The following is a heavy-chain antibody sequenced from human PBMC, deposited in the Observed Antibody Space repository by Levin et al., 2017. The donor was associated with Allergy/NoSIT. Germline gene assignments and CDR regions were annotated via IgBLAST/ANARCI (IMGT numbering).Heavy chain of an antibody. Sequence: SQTLSLTCTVSGGSISNYYWSWIRQPPGKGLEWIGYIYFSGSTSYNPSLKSRVPISVDTSKNQFSLKLSSVTAADTAVYYCASTTGGYWGQGTLVTVSS. CDR3: ASTTGGY. V-gene: IGHV4-59*01. J-gene: IGHJ4*02. CDR2: IYFSGST. D-gene: IGHD1-14*01. CDR1: GGSISNYY.